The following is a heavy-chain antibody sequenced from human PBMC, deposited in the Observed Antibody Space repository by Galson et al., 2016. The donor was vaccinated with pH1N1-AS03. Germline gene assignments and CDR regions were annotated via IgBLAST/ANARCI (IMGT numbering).Heavy chain of an antibody. Sequence: SVKVSCKASGGTFSSYAISWVRQAPGQGLEWMGGVIAMFGTANYAQKCQGRDTITADKSTSTAYMERSSLRSEDTAVYYCARDANYDFWSGHDAFDIWGQGIMVTVSS. CDR3: ARDANYDFWSGHDAFDI. J-gene: IGHJ3*02. D-gene: IGHD3-3*01. V-gene: IGHV1-69*06. CDR1: GGTFSSYA. CDR2: VIAMFGTA.